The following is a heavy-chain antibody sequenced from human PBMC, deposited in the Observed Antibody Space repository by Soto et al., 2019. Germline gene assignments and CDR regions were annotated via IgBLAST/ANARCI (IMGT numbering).Heavy chain of an antibody. J-gene: IGHJ6*02. Sequence: GPSVKVSCKASGFTFTSSAVQWVRQARGQRLEWIGWIVVGSGNTNYAQKFQERVTITRDMSTSTAYMELSSLRSEDTAVYYCAAAVSVVVPAATAYYYYYGMDVWGQGTTVTVSS. D-gene: IGHD2-2*01. CDR3: AAAVSVVVPAATAYYYYYGMDV. V-gene: IGHV1-58*01. CDR1: GFTFTSSA. CDR2: IVVGSGNT.